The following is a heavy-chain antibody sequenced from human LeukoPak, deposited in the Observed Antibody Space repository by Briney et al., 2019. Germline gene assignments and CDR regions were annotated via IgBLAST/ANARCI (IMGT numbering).Heavy chain of an antibody. CDR3: ARGWSVVAATRFDP. J-gene: IGHJ5*02. V-gene: IGHV1-8*01. Sequence: ASVKVSCKASGYTFTSYDINWVRQATGQGLEWMGWMNPNSGNTGYAQKFQGRVTMTRNTSISTAYMELSSLRSEDTAVYYCARGWSVVAATRFDPWGQGTLVTVSS. D-gene: IGHD2-15*01. CDR1: GYTFTSYD. CDR2: MNPNSGNT.